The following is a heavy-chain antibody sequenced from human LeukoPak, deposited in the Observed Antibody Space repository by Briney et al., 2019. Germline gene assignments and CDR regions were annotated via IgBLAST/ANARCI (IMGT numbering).Heavy chain of an antibody. D-gene: IGHD2-15*01. CDR3: ARESGGSLTRLDPFDI. CDR2: IYHSGST. Sequence: SETLSLTCAVSGGSISSSNWWSWVRQPPGKGLEWIGEIYHSGSTNYNPSLKSRVTISVDKSKNQFSLKLSSVTAADTAMYYCARESGGSLTRLDPFDIWGQGTMVTVSS. V-gene: IGHV4-4*02. J-gene: IGHJ3*02. CDR1: GGSISSSNW.